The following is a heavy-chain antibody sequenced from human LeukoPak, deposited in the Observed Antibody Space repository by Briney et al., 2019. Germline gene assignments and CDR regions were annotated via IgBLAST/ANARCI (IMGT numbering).Heavy chain of an antibody. V-gene: IGHV4-59*01. Sequence: SETLSLTCSVSGDSISSYYWSWIRQPPGKGLEWIGNIYYSGSTNYNPSLKSRVTISVDTSRNQFSLKLTPVTAADTAVYYCARVMQQLWYLRVQHAFDIWGQGTMVTVSS. D-gene: IGHD5-18*01. CDR2: IYYSGST. J-gene: IGHJ3*02. CDR3: ARVMQQLWYLRVQHAFDI. CDR1: GDSISSYY.